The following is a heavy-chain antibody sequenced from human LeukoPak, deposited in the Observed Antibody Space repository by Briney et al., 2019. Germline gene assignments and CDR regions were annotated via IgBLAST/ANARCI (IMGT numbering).Heavy chain of an antibody. CDR2: IKQDGSEK. CDR1: GFTFSSYW. D-gene: IGHD6-19*01. J-gene: IGHJ4*02. Sequence: PGGSLRPSCAAFGFTFSSYWMSWVRQAPGKGLEWVANIKQDGSEKYYVDSVKGRFTISRDNAKNSLYLQMNSLRAEDTAVYYCAREVYEVAGTFDYWGQGTLVTVSS. V-gene: IGHV3-7*03. CDR3: AREVYEVAGTFDY.